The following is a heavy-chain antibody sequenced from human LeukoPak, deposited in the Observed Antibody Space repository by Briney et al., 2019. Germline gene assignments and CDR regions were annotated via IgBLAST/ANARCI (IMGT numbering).Heavy chain of an antibody. CDR3: ATSHQDYDFWSGYFT. J-gene: IGHJ5*02. V-gene: IGHV1-69*05. D-gene: IGHD3-3*01. CDR2: IIPIFGTA. Sequence: GSSVKVSCKASGGTFSSYAISWVRQAPGQGLEWMGRIIPIFGTANYAQKFQGRVTITTDESTSTAYMELSSLRSEDTAVYYCATSHQDYDFWSGYFTWGQGTLVTVSS. CDR1: GGTFSSYA.